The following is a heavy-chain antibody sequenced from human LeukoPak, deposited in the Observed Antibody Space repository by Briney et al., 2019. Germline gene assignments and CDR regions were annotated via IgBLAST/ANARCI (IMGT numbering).Heavy chain of an antibody. Sequence: PGGSLRLSCAASGFTSSDYYMSWIRQAPGKGLEWLSYISSSGTTIFYADSVKGRFTISRDNAKNSLYLQMNSLGAEDTAVYYCAREMATIGYYYYGLDVWGQGTTVTVSS. CDR1: GFTSSDYY. D-gene: IGHD5-24*01. J-gene: IGHJ6*02. CDR3: AREMATIGYYYYGLDV. V-gene: IGHV3-11*01. CDR2: ISSSGTTI.